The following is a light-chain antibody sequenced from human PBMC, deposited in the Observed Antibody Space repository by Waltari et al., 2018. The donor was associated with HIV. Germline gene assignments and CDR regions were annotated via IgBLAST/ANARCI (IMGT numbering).Light chain of an antibody. CDR2: KDR. CDR3: QSADSSGVDFVV. CDR1: ALPKQY. V-gene: IGLV3-25*03. J-gene: IGLJ2*01. Sequence: DLTQPPSVSVPPGQTATITCTGDALPKQYGYWYQKKAGQAPVLLINKDRERLSGIPERFSGSSSGTSLTLTINGVRAEDEAEYYCQSADSSGVDFVVFGGGTKLTVL.